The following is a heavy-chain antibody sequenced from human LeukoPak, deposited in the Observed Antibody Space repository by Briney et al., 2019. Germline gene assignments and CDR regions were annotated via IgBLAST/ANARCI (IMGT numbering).Heavy chain of an antibody. CDR3: ARQGAYDSGYFDY. Sequence: GESLKISCKGSGYSFTSYWITWVRQMPGKGLEWMGRIDPSDSYINYSPSFRGHVTISADKSISTAYLQWSSLKASDTAMYYCARQGAYDSGYFDYWGQGTLVTVSS. V-gene: IGHV5-10-1*01. D-gene: IGHD5-12*01. J-gene: IGHJ4*02. CDR1: GYSFTSYW. CDR2: IDPSDSYI.